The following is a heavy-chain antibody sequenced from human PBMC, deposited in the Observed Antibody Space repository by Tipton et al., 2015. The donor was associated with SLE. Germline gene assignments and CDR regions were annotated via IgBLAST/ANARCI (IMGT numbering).Heavy chain of an antibody. J-gene: IGHJ4*02. V-gene: IGHV1-2*06. CDR2: INPNSGGT. D-gene: IGHD3-22*01. Sequence: QSGPEVKKPGASVKVSCKASGYTFTGYYMHWVRQAPGQGLEWMGRINPNSGGTNYAQKFQGRVTMTRDTSISTAYMELSRLRSEVTAVYYCARGGYYDSSGYRYYFDYWGQGTLVTVSS. CDR3: ARGGYYDSSGYRYYFDY. CDR1: GYTFTGYY.